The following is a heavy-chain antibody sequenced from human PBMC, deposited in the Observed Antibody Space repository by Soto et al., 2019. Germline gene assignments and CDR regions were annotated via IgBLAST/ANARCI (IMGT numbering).Heavy chain of an antibody. V-gene: IGHV4-59*01. D-gene: IGHD6-13*01. CDR3: ASSNIAATGFYYYGMDV. CDR1: GGSISSYY. CDR2: IYYSGST. J-gene: IGHJ6*02. Sequence: SETLSLTCTVSGGSISSYYWSWIRQPPGKGLEWIGYIYYSGSTNYNPSLKSRVTISVDTSKNQFSLKLSSVTAADTAVYFCASSNIAATGFYYYGMDVWGRGTTVTVSS.